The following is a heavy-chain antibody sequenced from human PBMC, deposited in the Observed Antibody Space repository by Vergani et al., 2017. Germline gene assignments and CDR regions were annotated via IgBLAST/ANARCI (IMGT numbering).Heavy chain of an antibody. Sequence: QVQLVESGGGVVQPGRSLRLSCAASGFTFSSYGMHWVRQAPGKGLEWVAVIWYDGSNKYYADSVKGRFTISRDNSKNSLYLQMNSLRAEDTAVYYCARDWEYFDNWFDPWGQGTLVTVSS. CDR2: IWYDGSNK. V-gene: IGHV3-33*01. CDR1: GFTFSSYG. D-gene: IGHD3-9*01. J-gene: IGHJ5*02. CDR3: ARDWEYFDNWFDP.